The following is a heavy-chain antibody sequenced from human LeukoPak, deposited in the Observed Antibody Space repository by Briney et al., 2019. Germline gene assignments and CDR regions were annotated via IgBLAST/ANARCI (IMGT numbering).Heavy chain of an antibody. Sequence: GESLKISCKGSGYSFTSYWIGRVRQMPGKGLEWTGINYSGDSDTRYSPSLQGQVTISADESISTAYLQWSSLKASDTAMYYCARFLRPYYDILTGYSSPFDYWGQGTLVTVSS. V-gene: IGHV5-51*01. CDR2: NYSGDSDT. CDR3: ARFLRPYYDILTGYSSPFDY. J-gene: IGHJ4*02. CDR1: GYSFTSYW. D-gene: IGHD3-9*01.